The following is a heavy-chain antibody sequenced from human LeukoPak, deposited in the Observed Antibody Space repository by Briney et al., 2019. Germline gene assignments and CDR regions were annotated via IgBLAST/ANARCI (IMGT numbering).Heavy chain of an antibody. V-gene: IGHV3-30-3*01. CDR3: ARDSVKLPGISYFDN. D-gene: IGHD3-3*02. CDR2: ISSDGTKI. CDR1: GFSFSTHK. Sequence: GWSVPVSCPPSGFSFSTHKMNWVRQAPGKGLEGVAVISSDGTKIYYEVSPKGRFTISRDNSKNMVYLQMNSLRAEDTALYYCARDSVKLPGISYFDNWGQGTLVTVSS. J-gene: IGHJ1*01.